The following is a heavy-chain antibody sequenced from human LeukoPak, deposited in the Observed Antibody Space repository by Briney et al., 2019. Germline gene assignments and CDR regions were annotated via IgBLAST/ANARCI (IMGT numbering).Heavy chain of an antibody. Sequence: GGSLRLSCAASGFTFSNSWMHWVRQAPGKGLVWVSRINSDGSSTSYADSVKGRFTISRDNAKNTLYLQMNSLRAEDTAVYYCVKDGDDSGWYYFDYWGQGTLVTVSS. V-gene: IGHV3-74*01. CDR1: GFTFSNSW. CDR2: INSDGSST. J-gene: IGHJ4*02. CDR3: VKDGDDSGWYYFDY. D-gene: IGHD6-19*01.